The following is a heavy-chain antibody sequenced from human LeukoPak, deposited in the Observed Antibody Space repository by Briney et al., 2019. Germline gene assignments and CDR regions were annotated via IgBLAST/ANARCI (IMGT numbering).Heavy chain of an antibody. CDR2: INWNGGST. CDR3: ARARYYYGSELHYYYMDV. J-gene: IGHJ6*03. D-gene: IGHD3-10*01. Sequence: GGSLRLSCAASGFTFDDYGMSWVRQAPGKGLEWVSGINWNGGSTGYAGSVKGRFTISRDNAKNSLYLQMNSLRAEDAALYYCARARYYYGSELHYYYMDVWGKGTTVTVSS. CDR1: GFTFDDYG. V-gene: IGHV3-20*04.